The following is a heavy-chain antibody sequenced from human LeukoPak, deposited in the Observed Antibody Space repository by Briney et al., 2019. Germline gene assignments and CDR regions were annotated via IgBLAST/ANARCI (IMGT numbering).Heavy chain of an antibody. J-gene: IGHJ4*02. V-gene: IGHV4-4*07. CDR2: IHTSGNT. CDR3: AREGSATARPFVSNDC. Sequence: PSETLSLTCTVCGGSISNYYWSWIRQPAGKGLEWIGRIHTSGNTDYNVSLKSRVTMSLDTSKNQFSLRLNSMTAADTAVYYCAREGSATARPFVSNDCWGQGTLVTVSS. CDR1: GGSISNYY. D-gene: IGHD6-6*01.